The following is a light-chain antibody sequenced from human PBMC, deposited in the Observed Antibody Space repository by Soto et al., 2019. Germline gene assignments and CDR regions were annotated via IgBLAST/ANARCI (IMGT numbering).Light chain of an antibody. J-gene: IGKJ1*01. V-gene: IGKV3-20*01. CDR3: QQYGSSPWT. Sequence: EIVLTQSPGALSLSPGERVTLSCRASQSVSSTYLAWYQQKPGQAPRLLMYGASSRATGIPDRFSGSGSGTAFTLTISRLEPEDFAVYYCQQYGSSPWTFGQGTKVEIK. CDR2: GAS. CDR1: QSVSSTY.